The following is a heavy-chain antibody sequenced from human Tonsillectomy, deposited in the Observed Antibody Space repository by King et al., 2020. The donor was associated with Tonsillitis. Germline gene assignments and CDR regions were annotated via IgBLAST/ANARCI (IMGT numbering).Heavy chain of an antibody. V-gene: IGHV1-69*04. J-gene: IGHJ1*01. CDR3: ARDLPQRTYNFGTNKH. CDR1: GGTFSSYA. CDR2: IIPILGIT. D-gene: IGHD1-1*01. Sequence: QLVQSGAEVKKPGSSVKVSCKASGGTFSSYAISWVRQAPGQGLEWMGRIIPILGITNYAQKFQGRVTITADKSTSTTYMELSSLRSEDTALYYCARDLPQRTYNFGTNKHWGQGTLVTVSS.